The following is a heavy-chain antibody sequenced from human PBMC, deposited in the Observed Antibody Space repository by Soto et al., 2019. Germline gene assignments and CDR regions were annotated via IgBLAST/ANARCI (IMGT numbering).Heavy chain of an antibody. J-gene: IGHJ6*02. Sequence: QVQLVQSGAEVKKPGSSVKVSCKASGGTFSSYAISWVRQAPGQGLEWMGGIIPIFGTANYAQKFQGRVTITADEPTSTAYMELSSLRSEDTAVYYCARDLAAAGKYYYYYYGMDVWGQGTTVTVSS. D-gene: IGHD6-13*01. V-gene: IGHV1-69*01. CDR2: IIPIFGTA. CDR1: GGTFSSYA. CDR3: ARDLAAAGKYYYYYYGMDV.